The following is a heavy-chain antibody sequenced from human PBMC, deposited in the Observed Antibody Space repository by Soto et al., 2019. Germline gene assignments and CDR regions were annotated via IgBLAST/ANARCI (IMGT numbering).Heavy chain of an antibody. Sequence: PGESLKISCKGSGYSFTSYYMHWVRQAPGQGLEWMGIINPSGGSTSYAQKFQGRVTMTRDTSTSTVYMELSSLRSEDTAVYYCARSTTDFWSGYYYFDYWGQGTLVTVSS. CDR1: GYSFTSYY. CDR3: ARSTTDFWSGYYYFDY. V-gene: IGHV1-46*03. J-gene: IGHJ4*02. CDR2: INPSGGST. D-gene: IGHD3-3*01.